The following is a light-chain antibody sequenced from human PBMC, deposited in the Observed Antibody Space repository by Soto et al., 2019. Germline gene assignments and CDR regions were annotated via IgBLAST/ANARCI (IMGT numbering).Light chain of an antibody. CDR3: QQYKNWPPLT. V-gene: IGKV3-15*01. CDR1: QSVSSN. CDR2: GAF. Sequence: EIVMTQSPATLSVSPGERATLSCRASQSVSSNLAWYQQKPGQAPRLLIYGAFTRATGIPARFSGSGSGTEFTLTISSMQSEDFAIYYCQQYKNWPPLTFGGGTKVELK. J-gene: IGKJ4*01.